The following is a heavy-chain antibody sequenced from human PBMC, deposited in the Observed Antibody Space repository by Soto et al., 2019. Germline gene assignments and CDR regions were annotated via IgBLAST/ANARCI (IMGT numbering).Heavy chain of an antibody. D-gene: IGHD3-10*01. CDR3: ARETSYGQSATIVGEF. J-gene: IGHJ4*02. Sequence: EVQLVESGGGLVQPGGSLRLSCVGSGFRFNEYEINWVRQAPGKGLEWISYINSGGSLIYYAASVKGRFTISRDNYKDSVSLQMNSLRAEDTALYYCARETSYGQSATIVGEFWGQGTLVTVSS. V-gene: IGHV3-48*03. CDR2: INSGGSLI. CDR1: GFRFNEYE.